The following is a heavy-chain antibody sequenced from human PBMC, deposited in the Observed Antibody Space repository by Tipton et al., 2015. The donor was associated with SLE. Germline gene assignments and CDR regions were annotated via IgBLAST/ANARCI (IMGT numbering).Heavy chain of an antibody. CDR2: ISSSSSYI. Sequence: SLRLSCAASGFTFSSYSMNWVRQAPGKGLEWVSSISSSSSYIYYADSVKGRFTISRDNAKNSLYLQMNSLRAEDTDVYYCAREAAGGWFQHWGQGTLVTVSS. D-gene: IGHD6-13*01. CDR1: GFTFSSYS. J-gene: IGHJ1*01. V-gene: IGHV3-21*01. CDR3: AREAAGGWFQH.